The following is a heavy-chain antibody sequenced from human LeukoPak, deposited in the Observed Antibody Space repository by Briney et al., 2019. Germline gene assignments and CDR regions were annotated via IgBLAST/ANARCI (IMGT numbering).Heavy chain of an antibody. V-gene: IGHV3-48*01. Sequence: PGGSLRLSCAASGFTFSSYSMNWVRQAPGKGLEWVSDISSSSSSTYYADSVKGRFTISRDNAKNSLYLQMNSLRAEDTAVYYCARASRAITMIVVVRDAFDIWGQGTMVTVSS. CDR3: ARASRAITMIVVVRDAFDI. CDR2: ISSSSSST. CDR1: GFTFSSYS. J-gene: IGHJ3*02. D-gene: IGHD3-22*01.